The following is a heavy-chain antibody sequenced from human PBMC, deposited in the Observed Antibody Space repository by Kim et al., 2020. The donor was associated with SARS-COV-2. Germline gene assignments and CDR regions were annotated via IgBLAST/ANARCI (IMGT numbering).Heavy chain of an antibody. CDR1: GFTFSSYS. D-gene: IGHD3-9*01. Sequence: GGSLRLSCAASGFTFSSYSMNWVRQAPGKGLEWVSYISSSSSTIYYADSVTGRFTISRDNAKNSLYLQMNSLRDGDTAVYYCASHLQILRYFVWPNYGMDVWCGGTTVTVSS. CDR3: ASHLQILRYFVWPNYGMDV. J-gene: IGHJ6*04. CDR2: ISSSSSTI. V-gene: IGHV3-48*02.